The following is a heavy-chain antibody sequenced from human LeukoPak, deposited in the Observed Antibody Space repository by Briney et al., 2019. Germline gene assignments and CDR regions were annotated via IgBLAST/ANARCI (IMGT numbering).Heavy chain of an antibody. J-gene: IGHJ6*02. Sequence: GGSLRLSCTGSGFTFADYAMHWVRQAPGKGLEWVSLISGDGLTAYYADSVKGRFTISRDNSKNSLYLQLNSLRTEDTALYYCAKVRGTGYYYGMDVWGQGTTVTVSS. D-gene: IGHD3-10*01. CDR1: GFTFADYA. CDR3: AKVRGTGYYYGMDV. V-gene: IGHV3-43*02. CDR2: ISGDGLTA.